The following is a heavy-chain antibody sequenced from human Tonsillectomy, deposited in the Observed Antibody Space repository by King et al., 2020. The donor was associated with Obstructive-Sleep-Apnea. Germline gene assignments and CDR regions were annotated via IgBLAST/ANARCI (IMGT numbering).Heavy chain of an antibody. CDR1: GFTFSSYS. J-gene: IGHJ4*02. CDR3: ATDRNWAFDY. Sequence: VQLVESGGALVQPGGSLRLSCAASGFTFSSYSMNWVRQAPGRGLEWISYITAASSTIYYADSVKGRFTISRDTAKNSLYLQMNNLRAEDTAVYYCATDRNWAFDYWGQGALVTVSS. D-gene: IGHD7-27*01. V-gene: IGHV3-48*04. CDR2: ITAASSTI.